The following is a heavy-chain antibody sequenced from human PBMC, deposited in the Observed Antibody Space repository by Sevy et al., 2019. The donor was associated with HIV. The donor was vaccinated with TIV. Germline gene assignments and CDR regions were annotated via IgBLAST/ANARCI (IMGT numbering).Heavy chain of an antibody. Sequence: GGSLRLSCSASGFTFSSYAMHWVRQAPGKGLEYVSAISSNGGSTYYADSVKGRFTISRDNSKNTLYLQMSSLRAEDTAVYYCVKDRNFGVVIVPTEMDYWGQGTLVTVSS. J-gene: IGHJ4*02. CDR3: VKDRNFGVVIVPTEMDY. CDR1: GFTFSSYA. D-gene: IGHD3-3*01. V-gene: IGHV3-64D*06. CDR2: ISSNGGST.